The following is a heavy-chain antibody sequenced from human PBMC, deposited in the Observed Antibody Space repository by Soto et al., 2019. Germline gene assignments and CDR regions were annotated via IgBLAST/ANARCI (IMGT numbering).Heavy chain of an antibody. D-gene: IGHD5-12*01. CDR2: IKQDGSEK. V-gene: IGHV3-7*01. J-gene: IGHJ4*02. CDR3: ARAYSDYDYGPLGY. CDR1: GFTFSSYW. Sequence: GGSLRLSCAASGFTFSSYWMSWVRQAPGKGLEWVASIKQDGSEKYYVDSVKGRFTISRDNAKNSLCLQMNSLRDEDTAVYYCARAYSDYDYGPLGYWGQGTLVTVSS.